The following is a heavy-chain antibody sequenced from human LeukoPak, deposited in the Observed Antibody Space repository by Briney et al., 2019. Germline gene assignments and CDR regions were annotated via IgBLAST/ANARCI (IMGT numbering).Heavy chain of an antibody. D-gene: IGHD3-16*01. CDR2: ISDSGGTT. V-gene: IGHV3-23*01. Sequence: GSLRLSCAASGSTFSNYAMSWVRQAPGKGLEWVSVISDSGGTTHYADSVKGRFTISRDNSKNTLYLQMNSLRAEDTAVYNCAKGPWGSYSDYWGQGTLVTVSS. J-gene: IGHJ4*02. CDR1: GSTFSNYA. CDR3: AKGPWGSYSDY.